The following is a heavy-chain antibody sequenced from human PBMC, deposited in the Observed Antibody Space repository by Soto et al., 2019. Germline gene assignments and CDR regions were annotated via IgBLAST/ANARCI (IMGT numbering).Heavy chain of an antibody. J-gene: IGHJ5*02. Sequence: QLQLQESGPGLVKPSETLSLTCTVSGGSITSRNHYWGWIRQPPGKGLEWLGSVFYTGNTYYNPNSKSRVTISVDTSQTQYSLMLNSVTAADTAVYYCGTGMSGDSHWFNPGGQGSPVTVSS. D-gene: IGHD4-17*01. CDR2: VFYTGNT. CDR3: GTGMSGDSHWFNP. V-gene: IGHV4-39*01. CDR1: GGSITSRNHY.